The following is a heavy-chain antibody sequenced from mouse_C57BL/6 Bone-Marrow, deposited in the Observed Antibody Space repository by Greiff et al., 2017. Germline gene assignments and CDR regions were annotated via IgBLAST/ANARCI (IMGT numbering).Heavy chain of an antibody. V-gene: IGHV14-4*01. CDR2: MDPENGDT. Sequence: VQLQQSGAELVRPGASVKLSCTASGFNIKDDYMHWVKQRPEQGLEWIGWMDPENGDTEYASKFQGKATITADTYSITAYLQLSSLTSEDTAVYYWTTVIWSYDYVLDVDFWGTGTTGTVSS. J-gene: IGHJ1*03. CDR1: GFNIKDDY. D-gene: IGHD2-4*01. CDR3: TTVIWSYDYVLDVDF.